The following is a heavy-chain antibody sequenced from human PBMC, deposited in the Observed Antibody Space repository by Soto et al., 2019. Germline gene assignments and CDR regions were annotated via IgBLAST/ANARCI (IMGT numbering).Heavy chain of an antibody. J-gene: IGHJ6*02. D-gene: IGHD1-26*01. CDR1: GGSITRDY. CDR3: AGEWDGLNV. CDR2: IYHSGTT. V-gene: IGHV4-59*12. Sequence: QVQLQESGPGLVKPSETLSLTCTVSGGSITRDYWSWIRQPPGKGLEWIGYIYHSGTTNYNPSLKNRVPIPVDTSKTQFSLKLSSVTAADTAVYYCAGEWDGLNVWGQGTRVTVSS.